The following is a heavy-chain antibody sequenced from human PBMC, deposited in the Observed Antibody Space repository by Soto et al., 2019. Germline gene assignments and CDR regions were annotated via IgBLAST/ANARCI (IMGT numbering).Heavy chain of an antibody. V-gene: IGHV3-21*01. CDR1: GFTFSSYS. Sequence: GGSLRLSCAASGFTFSSYSMNWVRQAPGKGLEWVSSISSSSSYIYYADSVKGRFTISRDNAKNSLYLQMNSLRAEDTAVYYCARGLSRYYYMDVWGKGTTVTVSS. CDR3: ARGLSRYYYMDV. CDR2: ISSSSSYI. J-gene: IGHJ6*03.